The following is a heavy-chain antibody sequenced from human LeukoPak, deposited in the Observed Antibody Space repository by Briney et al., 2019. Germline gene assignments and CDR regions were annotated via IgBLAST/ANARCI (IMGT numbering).Heavy chain of an antibody. CDR1: GFTFTTYG. V-gene: IGHV3-23*01. CDR3: ARRPSPPDAFDI. CDR2: VSGSGSNT. Sequence: GGSLRLSCATSGFTFTTYGMIWVRQAPGKGLEWVLGVSGSGSNTYYADSVKGRFTSSRDSSKKTVYLQMNSLRAEDTAVYYCARRPSPPDAFDIWGQGTVVTVSS. J-gene: IGHJ3*02.